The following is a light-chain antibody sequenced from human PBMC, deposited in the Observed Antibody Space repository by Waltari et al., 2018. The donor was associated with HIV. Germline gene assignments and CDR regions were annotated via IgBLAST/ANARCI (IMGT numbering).Light chain of an antibody. CDR1: ALPKQY. J-gene: IGLJ2*01. CDR2: KDS. Sequence: SYELTQPPSVSVSPGQTARITCSGDALPKQYAYWYQQKPGQAPVVVIYKDSERPSGIPERLSGSSSGTTVTLTISGVQTEAEADYYCQSVDRSRVVFGGGTKLTVL. V-gene: IGLV3-25*03. CDR3: QSVDRSRVV.